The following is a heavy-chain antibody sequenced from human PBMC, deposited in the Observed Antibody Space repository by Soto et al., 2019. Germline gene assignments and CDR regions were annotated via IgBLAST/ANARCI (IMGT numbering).Heavy chain of an antibody. CDR3: ARVGLRHPQYYFDY. CDR2: IYYSGST. J-gene: IGHJ4*02. D-gene: IGHD5-12*01. V-gene: IGHV4-59*01. Sequence: SETLSLTCTVSGGSISSYYWSWIRQPPGKGLEWIGYIYYSGSTNYNPSLKSRVTISVDTSKNQFSLKLSSVTAADTAVYYCARVGLRHPQYYFDYWGQGTLVTVSS. CDR1: GGSISSYY.